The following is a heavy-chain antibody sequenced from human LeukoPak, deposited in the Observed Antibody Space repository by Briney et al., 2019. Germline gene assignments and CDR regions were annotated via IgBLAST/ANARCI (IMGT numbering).Heavy chain of an antibody. V-gene: IGHV3-30*04. J-gene: IGHJ4*02. Sequence: GRSLRLSCAASGFTFSSYAMHWVRQAPGKGLEWVAVISYDGSNKYYADSVKGRFTISRDNSKNTLYLQMNSLRAEDTAVYYCARAGGWLQDWGQGTLVTVSS. CDR2: ISYDGSNK. D-gene: IGHD5-24*01. CDR3: ARAGGWLQD. CDR1: GFTFSSYA.